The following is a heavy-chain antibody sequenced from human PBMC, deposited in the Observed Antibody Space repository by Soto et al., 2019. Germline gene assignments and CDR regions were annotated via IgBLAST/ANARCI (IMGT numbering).Heavy chain of an antibody. CDR3: ARLSGYDTPHNNWFDP. Sequence: EVQLVQSGAEVKKPGESLKISCKGSGYSFTSYWIGWVRQMPGKGLEWMGIIYPGDSDTRYSPSFQGQVTISADKSISTAYLQWSSLKASETAMYYCARLSGYDTPHNNWFDPWGQGTLVTVSS. V-gene: IGHV5-51*03. CDR1: GYSFTSYW. J-gene: IGHJ5*02. D-gene: IGHD5-12*01. CDR2: IYPGDSDT.